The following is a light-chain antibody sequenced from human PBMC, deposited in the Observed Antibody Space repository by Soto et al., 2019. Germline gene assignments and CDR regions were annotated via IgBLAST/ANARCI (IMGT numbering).Light chain of an antibody. Sequence: DIPMTQSPSILSASVGDRVTIPCRASQSISSWLAWYQQKPGKAPKLLIYAASTLQAGVPSRFSGSGSGTDFTLTISSLQPEDVAAYYCQKYNSAPLTFGGGTKVDIK. J-gene: IGKJ4*01. CDR1: QSISSW. CDR3: QKYNSAPLT. CDR2: AAS. V-gene: IGKV1-27*01.